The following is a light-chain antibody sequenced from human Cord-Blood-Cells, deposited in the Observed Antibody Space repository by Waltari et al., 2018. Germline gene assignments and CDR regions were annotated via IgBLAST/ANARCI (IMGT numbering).Light chain of an antibody. V-gene: IGLV2-23*01. Sequence: QSALTQPASVSGSPGQSITISCTGTSSEVGCYNLVSWYQQHPGKAPKLMIYEGSKRPSGVSNRFSGSKSGNTASLTISGLQAEDEADYYCCSYAGSSTWVFGGGTKLTVL. CDR3: CSYAGSSTWV. CDR2: EGS. J-gene: IGLJ3*02. CDR1: SSEVGCYNL.